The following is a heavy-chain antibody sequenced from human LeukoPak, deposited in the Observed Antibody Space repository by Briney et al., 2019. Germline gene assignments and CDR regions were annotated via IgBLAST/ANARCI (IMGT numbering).Heavy chain of an antibody. CDR1: GFSLSNARMG. V-gene: IGHV2-26*01. CDR2: IFSNDEK. J-gene: IGHJ3*02. Sequence: ESGPVLVKPTETLTLTCTVSGFSLSNARMGVSWIRQPPGKALEWLAHIFSNDEKSYSTPLKSRLTISKDTSKSQVVLTMTNMDPVDTATYYCARIPGDYYDSSGYLVDAFDICGQGTMVTVSS. CDR3: ARIPGDYYDSSGYLVDAFDI. D-gene: IGHD3-22*01.